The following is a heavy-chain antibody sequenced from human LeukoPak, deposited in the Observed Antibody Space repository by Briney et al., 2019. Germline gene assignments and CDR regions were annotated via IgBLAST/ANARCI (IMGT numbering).Heavy chain of an antibody. CDR3: ARQSLSYYYGSGSYRHYYYYYMDV. J-gene: IGHJ6*03. D-gene: IGHD3-10*01. Sequence: GESLKISCRGSGYSFTSYWIGWVRQMPGEGLEWMGIIYLGDSDTRYSPSFQGQVTISADKSISTAYLQWSSLKASDTAMYYCARQSLSYYYGSGSYRHYYYYYMDVWGKGTTVTVSS. V-gene: IGHV5-51*01. CDR1: GYSFTSYW. CDR2: IYLGDSDT.